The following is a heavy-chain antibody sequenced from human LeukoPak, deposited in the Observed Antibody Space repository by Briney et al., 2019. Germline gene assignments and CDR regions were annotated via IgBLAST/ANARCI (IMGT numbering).Heavy chain of an antibody. CDR1: GFTFSSYA. J-gene: IGHJ4*02. V-gene: IGHV3-23*01. D-gene: IGHD6-6*01. Sequence: PGGSLRLSCVASGFTFSSYAMSWVRQAPGKGLEWVSGISGSGGSTYYPDSVKGRFTISRDSSKKTLYLQMNSLRAEDTAFYYCAKATYSTSPGYYFDYWGQGTLVTVSS. CDR2: ISGSGGST. CDR3: AKATYSTSPGYYFDY.